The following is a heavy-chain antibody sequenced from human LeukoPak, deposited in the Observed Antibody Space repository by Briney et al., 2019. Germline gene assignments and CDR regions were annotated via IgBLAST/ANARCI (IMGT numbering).Heavy chain of an antibody. CDR1: GYTFTSYD. CDR2: MNPNSGNT. CDR3: ARVANGLRLPLDAFDI. Sequence: GASVKVSCKASGYTFTSYDINWVRQATGQGLEWMGWMNPNSGNTGYAQKFQGRVTMTRNTSISTAYMELSSLRSEDTAVYYCARVANGLRLPLDAFDIWGQGTMVTVSS. J-gene: IGHJ3*02. D-gene: IGHD2-8*01. V-gene: IGHV1-8*01.